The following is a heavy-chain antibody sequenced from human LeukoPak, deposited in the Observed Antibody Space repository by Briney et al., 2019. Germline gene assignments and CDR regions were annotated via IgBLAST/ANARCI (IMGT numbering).Heavy chain of an antibody. J-gene: IGHJ4*02. V-gene: IGHV3-21*01. CDR3: ARDEHYVWGSYRYTSFDY. CDR1: GFTFSNYN. CDR2: ISRSSIYK. D-gene: IGHD3-16*02. Sequence: GGSLRLSCAASGFTFSNYNMNRVRQAPGKGLEWVSSISRSSIYKYYADSMKGRFTISRDNAKNSLYLQMNSLRAEDTAVYYCARDEHYVWGSYRYTSFDYWAREPWSPSPQ.